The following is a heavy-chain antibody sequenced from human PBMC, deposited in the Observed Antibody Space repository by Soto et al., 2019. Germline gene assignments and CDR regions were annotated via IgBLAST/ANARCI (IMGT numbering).Heavy chain of an antibody. CDR3: ARRRKWVGSSWNKPNYYYYYGMDV. CDR2: IYYSGST. J-gene: IGHJ6*02. V-gene: IGHV4-59*01. D-gene: IGHD6-13*01. Sequence: SETLSLTCTVSGGSISSYYWSWIRQPPGKGLEWIGYIYYSGSTNYNPSLKSRVTISVDTSKNQFSLKLSPVTAADTAGYYCARRRKWVGSSWNKPNYYYYYGMDVWGQGTTVTVSS. CDR1: GGSISSYY.